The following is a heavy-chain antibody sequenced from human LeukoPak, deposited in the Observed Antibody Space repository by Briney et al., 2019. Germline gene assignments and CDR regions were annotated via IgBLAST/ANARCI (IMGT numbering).Heavy chain of an antibody. D-gene: IGHD3/OR15-3a*01. Sequence: GGSLRLSCAASGFSISSYWMHWVRQAPGKGLVWVSRIDSDGSTTTYADSVKGRFTVSRDNAKNTLYLQMSSLRVEDTAVYYCAVVDTNWFDPWGQGTLVTVSS. CDR2: IDSDGSTT. CDR3: AVVDTNWFDP. V-gene: IGHV3-74*01. CDR1: GFSISSYW. J-gene: IGHJ5*02.